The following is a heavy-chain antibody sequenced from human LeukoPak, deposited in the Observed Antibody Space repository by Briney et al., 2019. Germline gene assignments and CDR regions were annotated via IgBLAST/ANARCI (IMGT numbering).Heavy chain of an antibody. D-gene: IGHD3/OR15-3a*01. CDR2: MRVDGTDI. Sequence: GGSLRLSCAASGFTFSDYYMSWIRQAPGKGLEWVANMRVDGTDIHYVDSVKGRFTISSDNARSSLYLQMNTLRAEDTAVYYCARGRGWTYDSWGRGTLVTVSS. V-gene: IGHV3-7*04. CDR1: GFTFSDYY. J-gene: IGHJ4*02. CDR3: ARGRGWTYDS.